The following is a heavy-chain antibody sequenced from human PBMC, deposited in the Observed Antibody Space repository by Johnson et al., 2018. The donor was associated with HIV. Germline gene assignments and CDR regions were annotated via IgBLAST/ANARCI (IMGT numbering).Heavy chain of an antibody. D-gene: IGHD2-15*01. J-gene: IGHJ3*02. CDR3: AKDRSDCSGGSCEAYALDI. CDR2: ISGSVGSK. CDR1: GFTFSSYA. V-gene: IGHV3-23*04. Sequence: VQLVESGGGLVQPGGSLRLSCAASGFTFSSYAMSWVRQAPGKGLEWVSAISGSVGSKYYADSVKGRFTISRANSKNTLYLQMNSLRAEDTAVYYCAKDRSDCSGGSCEAYALDIWGQGKMVTVSS.